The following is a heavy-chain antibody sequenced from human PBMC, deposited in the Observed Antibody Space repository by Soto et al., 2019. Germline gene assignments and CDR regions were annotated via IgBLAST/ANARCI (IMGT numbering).Heavy chain of an antibody. Sequence: EVQLVESGGGLVQPGGSLRLSCAASGFNFRRYWMSWVRQAPGKGLEWLANIKEDGSEQYYVDSVKGRFTIFRDNAKNSLALQTNSLRAEDTAIYYCARDPTASYGDSPLFDYWGQGTLVIVSS. D-gene: IGHD4-17*01. CDR1: GFNFRRYW. CDR3: ARDPTASYGDSPLFDY. CDR2: IKEDGSEQ. V-gene: IGHV3-7*01. J-gene: IGHJ4*02.